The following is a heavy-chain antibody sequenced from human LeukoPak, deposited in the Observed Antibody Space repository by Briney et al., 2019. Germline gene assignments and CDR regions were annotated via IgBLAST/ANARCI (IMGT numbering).Heavy chain of an antibody. Sequence: GESLKNSCKGSGYSFTSYWIGWVRQMPGKGLEGMGIIYPGDSDTRYSPSFQGQVTISADKSISTAYLQWSSLKASDTAMYYCARPVAAAGESYFDYWGQGTLVTVSS. CDR1: GYSFTSYW. V-gene: IGHV5-51*01. D-gene: IGHD6-13*01. J-gene: IGHJ4*02. CDR2: IYPGDSDT. CDR3: ARPVAAAGESYFDY.